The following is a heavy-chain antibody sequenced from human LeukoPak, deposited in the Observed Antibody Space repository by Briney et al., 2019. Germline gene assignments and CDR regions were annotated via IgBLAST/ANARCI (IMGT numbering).Heavy chain of an antibody. D-gene: IGHD6-19*01. Sequence: SVKVSCKASGGTFSTYSISWVRQAPGQGLEWMGRIIPILAIANYAQKFQGRVTITADKSTSTAYMELSSLRSEDTAVYYCARSPAGSGWYIDYWGQGTLVTVSS. J-gene: IGHJ4*02. CDR1: GGTFSTYS. CDR2: IIPILAIA. V-gene: IGHV1-69*02. CDR3: ARSPAGSGWYIDY.